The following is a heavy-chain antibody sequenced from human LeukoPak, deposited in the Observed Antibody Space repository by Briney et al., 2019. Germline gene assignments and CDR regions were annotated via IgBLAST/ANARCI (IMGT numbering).Heavy chain of an antibody. V-gene: IGHV1-46*01. CDR3: ARDHSIDDKSWWLDP. Sequence: GASVMVSCKTSGDTFTRNWMHWIRQGAGQGLEWMGVINPTGDYTMYAQKFQGRVIVTRDMSSNTDYMELGSLRSDDTAVYYCARDHSIDDKSWWLDPWGQGTLVTVSS. CDR2: INPTGDYT. CDR1: GDTFTRNW. D-gene: IGHD1-1*01. J-gene: IGHJ5*02.